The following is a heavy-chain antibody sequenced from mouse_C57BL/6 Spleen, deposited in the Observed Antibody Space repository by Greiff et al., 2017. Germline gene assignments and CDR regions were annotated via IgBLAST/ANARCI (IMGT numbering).Heavy chain of an antibody. CDR2: ISYDGSN. D-gene: IGHD2-4*01. CDR1: GYSITSGYY. J-gene: IGHJ2*01. V-gene: IGHV3-6*01. Sequence: ESGPGLVKPSQSLSLTCSVTGYSITSGYYWNWIRQFPGNKLEWMGYISYDGSNNYKPSLKNRISITRDTSKNQFFLKLNSVTTEDTATYYCARGNYYDYDDYWGQGTTLTVSS. CDR3: ARGNYYDYDDY.